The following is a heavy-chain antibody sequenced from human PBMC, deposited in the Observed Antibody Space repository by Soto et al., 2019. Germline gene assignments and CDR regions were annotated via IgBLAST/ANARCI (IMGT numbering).Heavy chain of an antibody. V-gene: IGHV1-3*01. CDR1: GYTFTSYA. J-gene: IGHJ5*02. D-gene: IGHD1-26*01. CDR3: ARDFSGSRPYNWFDP. CDR2: INAGNGNT. Sequence: ASVKVSCKASGYTFTSYAMHWVRQAPGQRLEWMGWINAGNGNTKYSQKFQGRVTITRDTSASTAYMELSSLRSEDTAVYYCARDFSGSRPYNWFDPWGQGTLVTAPQ.